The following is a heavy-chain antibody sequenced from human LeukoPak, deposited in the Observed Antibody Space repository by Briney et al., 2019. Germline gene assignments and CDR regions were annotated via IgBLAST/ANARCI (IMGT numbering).Heavy chain of an antibody. V-gene: IGHV4-34*01. J-gene: IGHJ4*02. D-gene: IGHD4-17*01. CDR1: GGSISSYY. CDR2: INHSGST. CDR3: ARGGGDDYGDYKSFY. Sequence: SETLSLTCTVSGGSISSYYWSWIRQPPGKGLEWIGEINHSGSTNYNPSLKSRVTISVDTSKNQFSLKLSSVTAADTAVYYCARGGGDDYGDYKSFYWGQGTLVTVSS.